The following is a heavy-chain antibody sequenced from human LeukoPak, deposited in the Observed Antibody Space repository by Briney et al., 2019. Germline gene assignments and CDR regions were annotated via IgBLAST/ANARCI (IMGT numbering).Heavy chain of an antibody. CDR1: GGTFSSYA. CDR2: IIPIFGTA. V-gene: IGHV1-69*05. D-gene: IGHD6-6*01. Sequence: SVKVSRKAPGGTFSSYAISWVRQAPGQGLEWMGRIIPIFGTANYAQKFQGRVTITTDESTSTAYMELSSLRSEDTAVYYCASLDRYSSSDYWGQGTLVTVSS. CDR3: ASLDRYSSSDY. J-gene: IGHJ4*02.